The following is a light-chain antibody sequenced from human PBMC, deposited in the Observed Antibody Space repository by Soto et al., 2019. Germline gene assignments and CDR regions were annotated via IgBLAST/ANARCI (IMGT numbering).Light chain of an antibody. V-gene: IGLV1-44*01. Sequence: QAVVTQPPSASGTPGQSVTISCSGSSSHIGSNFVNWYQQLPGTAPKLLIYTNNQRPSGVPDRFSGSKSGTSASLAISGLQSEDEADYNCAAWDDSLNGPLFGVETKRTVL. J-gene: IGLJ3*02. CDR2: TNN. CDR3: AAWDDSLNGPL. CDR1: SSHIGSNF.